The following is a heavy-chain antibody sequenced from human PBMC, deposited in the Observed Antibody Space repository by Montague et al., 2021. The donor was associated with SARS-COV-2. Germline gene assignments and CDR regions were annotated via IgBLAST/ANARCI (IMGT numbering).Heavy chain of an antibody. CDR3: ARRPYYYDSSGQFDS. V-gene: IGHV4-39*07. Sequence: SETLSLTCTVSGGSISSSTYYWGWIRQPPGKGLEWIASIYYSGSTYFNPSLQSRVAISIDTSKNQFSLKLSSVTAADTAVYYCARRPYYYDSSGQFDSWGQGVLVTVSS. J-gene: IGHJ5*01. D-gene: IGHD3-22*01. CDR2: IYYSGST. CDR1: GGSISSSTYY.